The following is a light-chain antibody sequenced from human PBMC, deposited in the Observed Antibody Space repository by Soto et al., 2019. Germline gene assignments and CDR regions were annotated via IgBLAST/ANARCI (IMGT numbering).Light chain of an antibody. CDR2: ATS. J-gene: IGKJ1*01. CDR3: HQYGYSSWT. V-gene: IGKV3-20*01. Sequence: EIVLTQSPGTLSLSPGERATLSCRASQSVSSNYLAWYQQKPGQAPRLLIYATSSRATGIPDRFSGSGSGTDFTLAISRLEPEDFAVYYCHQYGYSSWTFGQGTKVVIK. CDR1: QSVSSNY.